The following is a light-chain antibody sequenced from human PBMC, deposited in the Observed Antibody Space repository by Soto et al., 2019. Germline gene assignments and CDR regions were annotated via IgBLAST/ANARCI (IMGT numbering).Light chain of an antibody. CDR2: DVS. Sequence: QSALTQPASVSGSPGQSITISGAGTSSDVGGYNYVSWYQHHPGKAPKLMIYDVSNRPSGVSNRFSGSKSGNTASLIISGLQAEDEADYYCSSYTSSSTLSTYVFGTGTKVTVL. V-gene: IGLV2-14*03. J-gene: IGLJ1*01. CDR3: SSYTSSSTLSTYV. CDR1: SSDVGGYNY.